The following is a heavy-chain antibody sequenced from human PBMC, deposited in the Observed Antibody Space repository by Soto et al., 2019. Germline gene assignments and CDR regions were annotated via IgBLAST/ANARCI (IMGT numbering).Heavy chain of an antibody. CDR1: GFTFSDYY. J-gene: IGHJ6*02. V-gene: IGHV3-11*01. D-gene: IGHD2-2*01. Sequence: QVPLVESGGGLVKPGGSLRLSCAASGFTFSDYYMSWIRQAPGKGLEWVSYISSSGSTIYYADSVKGRFTISRDNAKNSLYLQMNSLRAEDTAVYYCARAGTDIVVVPAASPLYYYGMDVWGQGTTVTVSS. CDR2: ISSSGSTI. CDR3: ARAGTDIVVVPAASPLYYYGMDV.